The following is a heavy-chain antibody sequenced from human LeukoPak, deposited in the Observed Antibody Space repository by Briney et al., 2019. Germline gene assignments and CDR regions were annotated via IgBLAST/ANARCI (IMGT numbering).Heavy chain of an antibody. J-gene: IGHJ5*02. D-gene: IGHD3-10*01. Sequence: PSETLSLTCTVSGGSISSSSYYWGWIRQPPGKGLEWIGSIYYSGGTYYNPSLKSRVTISVDTSKNQFSLKLSSVTAADTAVYYCASITMVRGVIISDWFDPWGQGTLVTVSS. V-gene: IGHV4-39*07. CDR2: IYYSGGT. CDR3: ASITMVRGVIISDWFDP. CDR1: GGSISSSSYY.